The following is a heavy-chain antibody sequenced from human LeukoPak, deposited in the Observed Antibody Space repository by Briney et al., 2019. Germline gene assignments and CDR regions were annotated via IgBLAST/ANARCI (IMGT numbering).Heavy chain of an antibody. CDR1: GFTFSSYA. CDR3: ARDGPGITIFGVVFGVSYYYYMDV. J-gene: IGHJ6*03. D-gene: IGHD3-3*01. CDR2: INPSGGST. Sequence: GGSLRLSCAASGFTFSSYAMHWVRQAPGQGLEWMGIINPSGGSTSYAQKFQGRVTMTRDMSTSTVYMELSSLRSEDTAVYYCARDGPGITIFGVVFGVSYYYYMDVWGKGTTVTVSS. V-gene: IGHV1-46*01.